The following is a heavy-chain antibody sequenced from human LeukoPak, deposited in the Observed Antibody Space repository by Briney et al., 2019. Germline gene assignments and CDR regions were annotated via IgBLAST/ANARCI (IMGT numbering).Heavy chain of an antibody. CDR3: ARLRQGMGDFDY. CDR2: ISAYSGNT. D-gene: IGHD3-10*01. V-gene: IGHV1-18*01. CDR1: GYTFTSYG. J-gene: IGHJ4*02. Sequence: ASVKVSCKASGYTFTSYGISWVRQAPGQGLEWMGWISAYSGNTNYAQKLQGRVTMTTDTSTSTAYMELRSLRSDDTAVYYCARLRQGMGDFDYWGQGTLVTVSS.